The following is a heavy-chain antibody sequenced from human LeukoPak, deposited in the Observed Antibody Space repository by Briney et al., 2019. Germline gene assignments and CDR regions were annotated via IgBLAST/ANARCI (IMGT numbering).Heavy chain of an antibody. CDR2: INSDGSSI. CDR1: GFTFSSHW. Sequence: GGSLRLSCAASGFTFSSHWMHWVRQAPGKGLVWVSRINSDGSSISYADSVKGRFTISRDNAKNTLSLQMNSLRAEDTAVYYCARCGVGVAAAAANCWGQGTLLTVSS. D-gene: IGHD6-13*01. V-gene: IGHV3-74*01. J-gene: IGHJ4*02. CDR3: ARCGVGVAAAAANC.